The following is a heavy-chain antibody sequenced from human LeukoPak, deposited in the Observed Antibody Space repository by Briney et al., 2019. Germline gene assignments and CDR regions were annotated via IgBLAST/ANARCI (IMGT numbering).Heavy chain of an antibody. J-gene: IGHJ6*03. CDR3: ARSVEDYGDYVGYYYYMDV. CDR1: GFTVSSNY. Sequence: PGGSLRLSCAASGFTVSSNYMSWVRQAPGKGLEWVSVIYSGGSTYYADSVKGRFTISRDNSKNTLYLQVNSLRAEDTAVYYCARSVEDYGDYVGYYYYMDVWGKGTTVTISS. V-gene: IGHV3-53*01. D-gene: IGHD4-17*01. CDR2: IYSGGST.